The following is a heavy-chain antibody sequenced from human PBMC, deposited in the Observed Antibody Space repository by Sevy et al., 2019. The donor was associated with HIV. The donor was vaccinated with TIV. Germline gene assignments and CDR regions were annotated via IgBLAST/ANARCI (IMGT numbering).Heavy chain of an antibody. CDR2: ISSSGSTI. D-gene: IGHD3-22*01. J-gene: IGHJ4*02. CDR3: ARGGGFGHAWGYYYDSSGYYSAPFDY. Sequence: GGSLRLSCAASGFTFSDYYMSWIRQAPGKGLEWVSDISSSGSTIYYADSVKRRFTISRDNAKNSLYLQMNSLRAEDTAVYYCARGGGFGHAWGYYYDSSGYYSAPFDYWGQGTLVTVSS. CDR1: GFTFSDYY. V-gene: IGHV3-11*01.